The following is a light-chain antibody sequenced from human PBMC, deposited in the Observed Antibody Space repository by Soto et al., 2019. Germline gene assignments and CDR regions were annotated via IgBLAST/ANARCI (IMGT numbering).Light chain of an antibody. CDR1: QSVSNN. CDR2: EAS. V-gene: IGKV3-11*01. Sequence: ETLMTQSPATLSVSPGERATLSCRASQSVSNNVAWYQQKPGQAPRLLIYEASNRATGVPARFSGSGSETDFTLTISSLEPEDFAVYYCQQRADWPLTFGGGTKVDIK. J-gene: IGKJ4*01. CDR3: QQRADWPLT.